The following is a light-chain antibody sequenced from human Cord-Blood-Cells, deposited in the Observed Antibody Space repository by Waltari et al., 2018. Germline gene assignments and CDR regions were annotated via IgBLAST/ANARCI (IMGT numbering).Light chain of an antibody. V-gene: IGKV3-20*01. CDR2: GAS. CDR3: QQYGSSPRT. Sequence: EVVLTQSPGTLSLSTGERATLSCRASQSVSSSYFAWYQQKPGQAPRLLIYGASSRATGIPDRFSGSGSGTDFTLTISSLQPEDFAVYYCQQYGSSPRTFGQGTKVEIK. J-gene: IGKJ1*01. CDR1: QSVSSSY.